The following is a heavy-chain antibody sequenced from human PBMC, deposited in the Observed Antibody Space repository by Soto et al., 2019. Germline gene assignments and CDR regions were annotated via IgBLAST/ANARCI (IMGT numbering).Heavy chain of an antibody. J-gene: IGHJ4*02. CDR1: GFTFSSYE. V-gene: IGHV3-48*03. D-gene: IGHD3-10*01. CDR3: ATQPMVRGVYDRNGEIYYFDH. Sequence: GGSLRLSCAASGFTFSSYEMNWVRQAPGKGLEWVSYISSSGSTIYYADSVKGRFTISRDNAKNSLYLQMNSLRAEDTAVYYCATQPMVRGVYDRNGEIYYFDHWGQGSLVTV. CDR2: ISSSGSTI.